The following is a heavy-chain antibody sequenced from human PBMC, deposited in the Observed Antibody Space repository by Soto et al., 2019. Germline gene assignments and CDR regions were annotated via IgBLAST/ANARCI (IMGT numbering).Heavy chain of an antibody. V-gene: IGHV4-61*08. CDR3: TREQSDDNYFDP. CDR2: IYYSGGT. D-gene: IGHD6-19*01. Sequence: LSLTFTVSGAALSSGGYFYTWVRQPPGKGLEWLGYIYYSGGTNYNPSLKSRVTISLDKSKSQFSLRLISVTAADTAVYYCTREQSDDNYFDPWGQGTLVTVSS. CDR1: GAALSSGGYF. J-gene: IGHJ5*02.